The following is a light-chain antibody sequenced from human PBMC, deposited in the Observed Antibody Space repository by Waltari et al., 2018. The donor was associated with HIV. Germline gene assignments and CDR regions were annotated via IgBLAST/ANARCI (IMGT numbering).Light chain of an antibody. J-gene: IGLJ1*01. Sequence: QSVLTQPPSASGTPGQRVTISCSGSSSNIGSNYVYWYQQLPGTAPKLLIYTNNQRPSGVPDRVSGSKSGTSASLAISGLRSDDEADYYCAAWNDRLSGYVFGTGTKVTV. CDR2: TNN. CDR1: SSNIGSNY. V-gene: IGLV1-47*01. CDR3: AAWNDRLSGYV.